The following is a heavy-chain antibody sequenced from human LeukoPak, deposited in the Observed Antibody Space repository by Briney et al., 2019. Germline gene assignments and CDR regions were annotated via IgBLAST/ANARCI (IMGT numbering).Heavy chain of an antibody. V-gene: IGHV4-61*02. CDR1: GGSISSGSYY. D-gene: IGHD3-10*01. CDR2: IYTSGST. CDR3: ARGGYIYYGSGRTNWFDP. Sequence: PSQTLSLTCTVSGGSISSGSYYWSWIRQPAGKGLEWIGRIYTSGSTNYNPSLKSRVTISVDTSKNQFSLKLSSVTAADTAVYYCARGGYIYYGSGRTNWFDPWGQGTLVTVSS. J-gene: IGHJ5*02.